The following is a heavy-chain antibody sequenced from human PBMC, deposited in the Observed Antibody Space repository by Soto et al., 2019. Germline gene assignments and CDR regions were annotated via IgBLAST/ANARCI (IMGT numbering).Heavy chain of an antibody. CDR3: ARDPGYCSSTSCYEHSAFDI. V-gene: IGHV3-66*01. CDR2: IYSGGST. J-gene: IGHJ3*02. D-gene: IGHD2-2*01. Sequence: GGSLRLSCAASGFTVSSNYMSWVRQAPGKGLEWVSVIYSGGSTYYADSVKGRFTISRDNSKNTLYLRMNSLRAEDTAVYYCARDPGYCSSTSCYEHSAFDIWGQGTMVTVSS. CDR1: GFTVSSNY.